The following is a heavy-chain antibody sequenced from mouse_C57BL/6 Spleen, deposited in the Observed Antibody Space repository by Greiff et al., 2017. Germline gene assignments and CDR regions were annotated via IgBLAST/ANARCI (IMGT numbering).Heavy chain of an antibody. CDR1: GYSFTGYY. CDR2: INPSTGGT. CDR3: ARGYSIWFAY. V-gene: IGHV1-42*01. D-gene: IGHD2-5*01. J-gene: IGHJ3*01. Sequence: EVKLQESGPELVKPGASVKISCKASGYSFTGYYMNWVKQSPEKSLEWIGEINPSTGGTTYNQKFQAKATLTVDKSSSTAYMQLKSLTSEDSAVYYCARGYSIWFAYWGQGTLVTVSA.